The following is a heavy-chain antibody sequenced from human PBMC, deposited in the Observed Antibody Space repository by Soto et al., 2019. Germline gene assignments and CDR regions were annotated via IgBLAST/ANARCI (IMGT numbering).Heavy chain of an antibody. Sequence: EVQLVESGGGLVQPGRSLRLSCAASGFPFDDYAMHWVRQIPGKGLEWVSGISWNSVSTGYADSVKGRFTISRDNAKNALYLQMNSLRAEDTALYYCATDGDRRRYFYDGNGFDFWGQGTQVTVSS. CDR1: GFPFDDYA. J-gene: IGHJ4*02. D-gene: IGHD3-22*01. V-gene: IGHV3-9*01. CDR3: ATDGDRRRYFYDGNGFDF. CDR2: ISWNSVST.